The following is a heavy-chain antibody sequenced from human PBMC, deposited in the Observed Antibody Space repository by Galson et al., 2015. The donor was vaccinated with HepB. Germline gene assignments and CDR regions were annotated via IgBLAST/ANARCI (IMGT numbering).Heavy chain of an antibody. CDR3: ARGPGPYYYDSSGYFLDY. D-gene: IGHD3-22*01. CDR2: TYYRSKWYN. Sequence: CAISGDSVSSNSAAWNWIRQSPSRGLEWLGRTYYRSKWYNDYAVSVKSRITINPDTSKNQFSLQLNSVTPEDTAVYYCARGPGPYYYDSSGYFLDYWGQGTLVTVSS. V-gene: IGHV6-1*01. CDR1: GDSVSSNSAA. J-gene: IGHJ4*02.